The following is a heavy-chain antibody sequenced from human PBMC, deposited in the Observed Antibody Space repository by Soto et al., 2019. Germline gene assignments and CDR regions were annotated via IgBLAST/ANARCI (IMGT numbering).Heavy chain of an antibody. V-gene: IGHV3-23*01. D-gene: IGHD6-13*01. CDR3: AKERSSSWGFDY. J-gene: IGHJ4*02. Sequence: EVQLLESGGGLVQPGGSLRLSCAASGFTFSTYAMNWDRQAPGKGLEWVSGISGSGDSTYYADSVKGRFTVSRDNSNTTLYLQMNSLTAEDTAVFYCAKERSSSWGFDYWGQGNLVSASS. CDR1: GFTFSTYA. CDR2: ISGSGDST.